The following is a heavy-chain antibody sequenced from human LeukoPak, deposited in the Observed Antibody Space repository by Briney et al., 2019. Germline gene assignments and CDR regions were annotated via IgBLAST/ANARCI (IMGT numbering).Heavy chain of an antibody. CDR1: GGSISSSSYY. CDR2: IYYSGST. Sequence: PSETLSLTCTVSGGSISSSSYYWGWIRQPPGKGLEWIGSIYYSGSTYYNPFLKSRVTISVDTSKNQFSLKLSSVTAADTAVYYCARHPYSSSWYGAFDIWGQGTMVTVSS. V-gene: IGHV4-39*01. D-gene: IGHD6-13*01. J-gene: IGHJ3*02. CDR3: ARHPYSSSWYGAFDI.